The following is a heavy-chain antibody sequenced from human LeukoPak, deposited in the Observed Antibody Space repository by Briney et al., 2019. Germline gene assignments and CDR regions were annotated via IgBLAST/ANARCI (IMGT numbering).Heavy chain of an antibody. J-gene: IGHJ6*03. D-gene: IGHD2-2*02. CDR2: IYSSGST. CDR1: GVSISGSTYF. Sequence: SETLSLTCTVSGVSISGSTYFWGWLRQPPGKGLGWLGYIYSSGSTKYNPSLKSRVTISADTSKNQFSLKLSSVTAADTAVYYCARHNPPPTRYCSSTSCYMAGAEYYYMDVWGKGTTVTVSS. V-gene: IGHV4-61*05. CDR3: ARHNPPPTRYCSSTSCYMAGAEYYYMDV.